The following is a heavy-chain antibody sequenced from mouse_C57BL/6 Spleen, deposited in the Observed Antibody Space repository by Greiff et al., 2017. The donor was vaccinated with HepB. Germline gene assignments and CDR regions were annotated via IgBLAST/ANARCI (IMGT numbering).Heavy chain of an antibody. CDR3: ARENHYSNFAMDY. J-gene: IGHJ4*01. Sequence: DVMLVESGGGLVKPGGSLKLSCAASGFTFSSYAMSWVRQTPEKGLEWVATISDGGSYTYYPDNVKGRFTISRDNAKNNLYLQMSHLKSDDTAMYYCARENHYSNFAMDYWGQGTSVTVSS. CDR1: GFTFSSYA. CDR2: ISDGGSYT. V-gene: IGHV5-4*01. D-gene: IGHD2-5*01.